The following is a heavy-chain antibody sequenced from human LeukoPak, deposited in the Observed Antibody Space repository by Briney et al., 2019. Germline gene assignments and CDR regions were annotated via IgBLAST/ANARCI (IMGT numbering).Heavy chain of an antibody. Sequence: GESLRLSCAASGFTFSSYAMHWVRQAPGKGLEWVAVISYDGSNKYYADSVKGRFTISRDNSKNTLYLQMNSLRAEDTAVYYCARGDSSGYYWGLDYWGQGTLVTVSS. CDR1: GFTFSSYA. CDR2: ISYDGSNK. J-gene: IGHJ4*02. CDR3: ARGDSSGYYWGLDY. V-gene: IGHV3-30-3*01. D-gene: IGHD3-22*01.